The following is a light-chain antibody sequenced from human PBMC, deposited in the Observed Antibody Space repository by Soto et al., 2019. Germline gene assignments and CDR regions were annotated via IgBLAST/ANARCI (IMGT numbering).Light chain of an antibody. J-gene: IGLJ1*01. CDR2: GNS. CDR3: LSFDSSRFYV. V-gene: IGLV1-40*01. Sequence: QSVLTRPPSVSGAPGQRVTISCTGGSSNIGTGYDVHWYQQLPGTAPKLLIYGNSNRPSGVPDRFSGSKSGTSASLVITGLQAEDEAAYYCLSFDSSRFYVFGTGTKVTVL. CDR1: SSNIGTGYD.